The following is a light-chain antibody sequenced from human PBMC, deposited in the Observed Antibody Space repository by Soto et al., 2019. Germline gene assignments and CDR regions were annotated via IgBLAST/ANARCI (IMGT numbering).Light chain of an antibody. Sequence: EIVMTQSPATLSVSPGERATLSCRASQSISSNLAWYQQKPGQAPRLLIYGASTRATGIPARFSGSGSGTEFTRTISGLQSEGFAVYYCQQYSIWPYTFGQGTKLEIK. CDR2: GAS. J-gene: IGKJ2*01. V-gene: IGKV3-15*01. CDR3: QQYSIWPYT. CDR1: QSISSN.